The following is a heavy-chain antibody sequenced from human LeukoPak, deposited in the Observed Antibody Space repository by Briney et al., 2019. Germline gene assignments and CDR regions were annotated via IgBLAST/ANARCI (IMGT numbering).Heavy chain of an antibody. V-gene: IGHV4-59*08. CDR1: GGSISSYY. CDR3: ARPSPSGSIDY. CDR2: IYYSGST. D-gene: IGHD3-22*01. Sequence: SETLSLTCTVSGGSISSYYRSWIRQPPGKGLEWIGYIYYSGSTNYNPSLKSRVTISVDTSKNQFSLKLSSVTAADTAVYYCARPSPSGSIDYWGQGTLVTVSS. J-gene: IGHJ4*02.